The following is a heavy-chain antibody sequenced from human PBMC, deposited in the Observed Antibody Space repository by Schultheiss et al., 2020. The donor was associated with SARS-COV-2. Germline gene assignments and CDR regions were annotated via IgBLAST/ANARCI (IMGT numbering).Heavy chain of an antibody. CDR1: GGSISSGGYY. J-gene: IGHJ6*02. Sequence: SETLSLTCTVSGGSISSGGYYWSWIRQPPGKGLEWIGYIYYSGSTNYNPSLKSRVTISVDTSKNQFSLKLSSVTAADTAVYYCASRTIFGVSMDVRGQGTTVTVSS. V-gene: IGHV4-61*08. CDR2: IYYSGST. D-gene: IGHD3-3*01. CDR3: ASRTIFGVSMDV.